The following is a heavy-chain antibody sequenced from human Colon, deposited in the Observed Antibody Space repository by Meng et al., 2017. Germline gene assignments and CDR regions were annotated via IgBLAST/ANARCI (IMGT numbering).Heavy chain of an antibody. CDR2: IYYSGST. D-gene: IGHD4-17*01. CDR3: ARDRKHYGERGWFDP. V-gene: IGHV4-30-4*01. J-gene: IGHJ5*02. CDR1: GGPLSSVNSS. Sequence: GQVKRARPGLVHPLQPRSLPSPVLGGPLSSVNSSWGWIRQPPGKGLEWIGYIYYSGSTYSNASLKSRVTISIDRSKNQFSLKLSFVTAADTAVYYCARDRKHYGERGWFDPWGQGTLVTVSS.